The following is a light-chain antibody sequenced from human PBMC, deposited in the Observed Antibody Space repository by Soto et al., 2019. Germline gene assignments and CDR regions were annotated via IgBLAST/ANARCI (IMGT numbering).Light chain of an antibody. J-gene: IGKJ2*01. V-gene: IGKV1-5*03. CDR2: KAS. Sequence: DIQMTQSPSTLSAFVGDRVSITCRASQSINNWLAWYQQKPGKAPKLLIYKASSLESGVPSRFSGSGSGTEFTLTISSLQPDDIATYYCQQYNSFSPYTFGQGTKLEIK. CDR1: QSINNW. CDR3: QQYNSFSPYT.